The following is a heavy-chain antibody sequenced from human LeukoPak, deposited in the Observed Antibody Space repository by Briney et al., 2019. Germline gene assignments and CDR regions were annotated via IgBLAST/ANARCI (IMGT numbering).Heavy chain of an antibody. CDR2: ISYAGSNK. J-gene: IGHJ4*02. CDR3: ARDPDSSGWYFDY. Sequence: GGSLRLSCAASGFTFSSYAMHWVRQAPGKGLEWVAVISYAGSNKYYADSVKGRFTISRDNSKNTLYLQMNSLRAEDTAVYYCARDPDSSGWYFDYWGQGTLVTVSS. CDR1: GFTFSSYA. V-gene: IGHV3-30-3*01. D-gene: IGHD6-19*01.